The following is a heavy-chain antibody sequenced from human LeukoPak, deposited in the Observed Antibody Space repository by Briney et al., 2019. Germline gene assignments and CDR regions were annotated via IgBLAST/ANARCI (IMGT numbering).Heavy chain of an antibody. Sequence: ASVKVSCKASGYTFTSYYMHRVRQAPGQRVGWMGINNPIGGSTIYAQKFQGRVTMTRDTSTSTVYMELSSLRSEDTAVYYCARALRMATIPGVNMNYFDYWGQGTLVTVSS. D-gene: IGHD5-24*01. J-gene: IGHJ4*02. CDR2: NNPIGGST. CDR1: GYTFTSYY. V-gene: IGHV1-46*01. CDR3: ARALRMATIPGVNMNYFDY.